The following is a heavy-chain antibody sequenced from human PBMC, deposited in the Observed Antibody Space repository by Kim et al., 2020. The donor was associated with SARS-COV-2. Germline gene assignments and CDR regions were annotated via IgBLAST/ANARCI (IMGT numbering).Heavy chain of an antibody. Sequence: GGSLRLSCAASGFTFSSFWIHWVRQAPGKWLVWVSRISTDGSSTNYADSVKGRFTISRDNAKNTLYLQMNSLRADDTAVYYCTRGSRRYDAFDIWGQGTMVTVSS. J-gene: IGHJ3*02. V-gene: IGHV3-74*01. CDR3: TRGSRRYDAFDI. CDR1: GFTFSSFW. D-gene: IGHD3-16*02. CDR2: ISTDGSST.